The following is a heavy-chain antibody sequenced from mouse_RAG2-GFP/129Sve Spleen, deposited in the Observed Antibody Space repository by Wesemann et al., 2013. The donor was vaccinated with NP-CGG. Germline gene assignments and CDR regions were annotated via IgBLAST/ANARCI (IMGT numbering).Heavy chain of an antibody. CDR3: ARLYGSGAMDY. J-gene: IGHJ4*01. V-gene: IGHV5-12-2*01. Sequence: LEWVAYISNGGGSTYYPDTVKGRFTISRDNAKNTLYLQMSSLKSEDTAMYYCARLYGSGAMDYWGQGTSVTVSS. CDR2: ISNGGGST. D-gene: IGHD1-2*01.